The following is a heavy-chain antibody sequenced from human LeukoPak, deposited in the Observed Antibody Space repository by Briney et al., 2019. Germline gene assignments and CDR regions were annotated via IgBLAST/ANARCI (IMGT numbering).Heavy chain of an antibody. CDR1: GYTFTGYY. V-gene: IGHV1-2*02. Sequence: ASVKVSCKASGYTFTGYYMHWVRQAPGQGLEWMGWINPNSGGTNYAQKFQGRVTMTRDTSISTAYMELSRLRSDDTAVYYCARQVGATPSHFDYWGQGTLVTVSS. CDR3: ARQVGATPSHFDY. J-gene: IGHJ4*02. D-gene: IGHD1-26*01. CDR2: INPNSGGT.